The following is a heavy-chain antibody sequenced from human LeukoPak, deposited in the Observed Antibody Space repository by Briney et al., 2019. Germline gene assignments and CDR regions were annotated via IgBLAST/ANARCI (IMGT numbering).Heavy chain of an antibody. J-gene: IGHJ4*02. CDR2: IYYSGST. V-gene: IGHV4-39*01. CDR3: ARNGEGPTSLYDSGDY. CDR1: GGSISSSSYY. Sequence: SETLSLTCTVSGGSISSSSYYWGWIRQPPGKGLEWIGSIYYSGSTYYNPSLKSRVTISVDTSKNQFSLKLSSVTAADTAVYYCARNGEGPTSLYDSGDYWGQGTLVTVSS. D-gene: IGHD3-10*01.